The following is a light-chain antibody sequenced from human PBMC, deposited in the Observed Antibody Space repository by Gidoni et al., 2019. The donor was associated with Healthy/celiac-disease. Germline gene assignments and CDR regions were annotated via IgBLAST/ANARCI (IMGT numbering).Light chain of an antibody. V-gene: IGKV1-39*01. CDR3: QQSYTPPWT. J-gene: IGKJ1*01. CDR1: QSISSY. CDR2: AAS. Sequence: DIQMTQSPSSLSASEGDRVTITCRASQSISSYFNWYQQQPGTSPNLLIYAASSLQSGAPSIFSSSSCGTFSLIIIRRLPHEDSVTYYCQQSYTPPWTFGQGTKVEIK.